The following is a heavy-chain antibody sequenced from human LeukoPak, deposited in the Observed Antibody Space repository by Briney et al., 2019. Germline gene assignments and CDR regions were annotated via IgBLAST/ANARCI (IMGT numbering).Heavy chain of an antibody. CDR2: IFYSGST. V-gene: IGHV4-39*01. CDR1: GGSISTSNYY. J-gene: IGHJ6*03. Sequence: XETLSLTCTVSGGSISTSNYYWGWIRQPPGKGLEWLGNIFYSGSTYYSPSVKSRVTISLDTSRNQFSLKLSSVTAADTAVYYCARHKDYYYSYMDVWGKGTTVTISS. CDR3: ARHKDYYYSYMDV.